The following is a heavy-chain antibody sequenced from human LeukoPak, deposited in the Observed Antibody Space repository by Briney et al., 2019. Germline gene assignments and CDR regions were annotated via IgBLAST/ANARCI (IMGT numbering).Heavy chain of an antibody. CDR3: VRVGPVTTVFWYFDL. CDR2: INPNSGGT. CDR1: GYTFTGYY. D-gene: IGHD4-17*01. V-gene: IGHV1-2*02. J-gene: IGHJ2*01. Sequence: ASVKVSCKASGYTFTGYYMHWVRQAPGQGLEWMGWINPNSGGTNYAQKYQGRVTMTRDTSISTAYMELSRLRSDDTAEYYCVRVGPVTTVFWYFDLWGRGTLVTVSS.